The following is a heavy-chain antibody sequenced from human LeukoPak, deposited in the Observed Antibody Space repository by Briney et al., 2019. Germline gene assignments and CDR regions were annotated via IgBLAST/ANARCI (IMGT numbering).Heavy chain of an antibody. CDR1: GYTFTSYY. Sequence: GASVKVSCKESGYTFTSYYMHWVRQAPGQGLEWMGIINPSGGSTSYAQRFLGRVTMTRDPSTSTVYMELSSLRSEDTAVYYCARQGTEQWLYYFDYWGQGTLVTVSS. V-gene: IGHV1-46*01. J-gene: IGHJ4*02. CDR2: INPSGGST. D-gene: IGHD6-19*01. CDR3: ARQGTEQWLYYFDY.